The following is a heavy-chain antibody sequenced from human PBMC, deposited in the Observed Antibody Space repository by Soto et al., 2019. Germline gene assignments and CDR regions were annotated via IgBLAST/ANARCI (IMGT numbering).Heavy chain of an antibody. CDR1: GFTFNKHA. Sequence: GVSLRLTCETSGFTFNKHAMNWVRQAPGKGLEWVSSISGLGNRVYYADSVKGRFTISRDNSKNTVYLQMSSLRAEDTAIFYCAKAELGMDAFDIWGPGTVVTVSS. J-gene: IGHJ3*02. V-gene: IGHV3-23*01. CDR2: ISGLGNRV. CDR3: AKAELGMDAFDI. D-gene: IGHD7-27*01.